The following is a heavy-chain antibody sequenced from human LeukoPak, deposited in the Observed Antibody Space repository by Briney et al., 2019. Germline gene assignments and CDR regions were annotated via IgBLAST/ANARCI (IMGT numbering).Heavy chain of an antibody. V-gene: IGHV1-2*02. CDR3: AREKLRYFEKTGFAS. J-gene: IGHJ5*01. CDR1: GYTFTYYY. D-gene: IGHD3-9*01. CDR2: FNPNSGGS. Sequence: ASVTVSCMASGYTFTYYYIQWVRQAAGQGLEWMGCFNPNSGGSDYAQKFQGRVTMTGDTSISSGYMELSRLISDDTAVYYCAREKLRYFEKTGFASWGQGTLVTVSS.